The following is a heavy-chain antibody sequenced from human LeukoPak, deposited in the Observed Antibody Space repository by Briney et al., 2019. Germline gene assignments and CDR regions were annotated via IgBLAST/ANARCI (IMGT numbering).Heavy chain of an antibody. V-gene: IGHV3-21*01. CDR3: ARAVVTAGGDAFDI. CDR2: ISSSSSYI. J-gene: IGHJ3*02. Sequence: GRSLRLSCAASGFTFSSYSMNWVRQAPGKGLEWVSSISSSSSYIYYADSVKGRFTISRDNAKNSLYLQMNSLRAEDTAVYYCARAVVTAGGDAFDIWGQGTMVTVSS. CDR1: GFTFSSYS. D-gene: IGHD2-21*02.